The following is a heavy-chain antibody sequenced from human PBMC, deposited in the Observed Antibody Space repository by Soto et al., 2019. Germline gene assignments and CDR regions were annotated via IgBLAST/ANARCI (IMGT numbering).Heavy chain of an antibody. CDR1: GYSFTSYW. CDR3: ANDEIAVPRWGTYYYYGMDV. CDR2: IDPSDSYT. D-gene: IGHD6-19*01. Sequence: GESLKISCKGSGYSFTSYWISWVRQMPGKGLEWMGRIDPSDSYTNYSPSFQGHVTISADKSISTAYLQWSSLKASDTAMYYCANDEIAVPRWGTYYYYGMDVWGQGTTVTVSS. V-gene: IGHV5-10-1*01. J-gene: IGHJ6*02.